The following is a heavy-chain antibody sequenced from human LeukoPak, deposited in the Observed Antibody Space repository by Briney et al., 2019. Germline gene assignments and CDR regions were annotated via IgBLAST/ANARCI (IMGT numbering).Heavy chain of an antibody. J-gene: IGHJ5*02. Sequence: GGSLRLSCAASGFTVSSNYMSWVRQAPGKGLEWVSLIYSGGSTYYADSVKGRFTISRDNSKNTLYLQMDSLRAEDTAVYYCARESGSYSRWFDPWDQGTLVTVSS. V-gene: IGHV3-66*01. CDR3: ARESGSYSRWFDP. CDR1: GFTVSSNY. CDR2: IYSGGST. D-gene: IGHD1-26*01.